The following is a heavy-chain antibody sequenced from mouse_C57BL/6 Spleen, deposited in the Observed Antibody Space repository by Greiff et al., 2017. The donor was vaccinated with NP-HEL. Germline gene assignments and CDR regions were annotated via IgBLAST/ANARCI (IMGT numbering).Heavy chain of an antibody. D-gene: IGHD2-1*01. CDR2: INPHYGTT. CDR3: AKGYGKGAMDY. V-gene: IGHV1-39*01. J-gene: IGHJ4*01. CDR1: GYSFTDYN. Sequence: EVQLQQSGPELVKPGASVKISCKASGYSFTDYNMHWVKQSNGQSLEWIGVINPHYGTTSYNQKFKGKATLTVDQSSSTAYMQLNSLTSEDSAVYYCAKGYGKGAMDYWGQGTSVTVSS.